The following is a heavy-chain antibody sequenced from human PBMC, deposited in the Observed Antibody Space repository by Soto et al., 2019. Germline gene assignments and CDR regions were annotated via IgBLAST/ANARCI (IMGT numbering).Heavy chain of an antibody. D-gene: IGHD3-22*01. CDR3: ARGNYDSSGYYYPGY. V-gene: IGHV3-33*01. CDR1: GFTFSSYG. J-gene: IGHJ4*02. Sequence: GGSLRLSCAASGFTFSSYGMHWVRQAPGKGLEWVAVIWYDGSNKYYADSVKGRFTISRDNSKNTLYLQMNSLRAEDTAVYYCARGNYDSSGYYYPGYWGQGTLVTVS. CDR2: IWYDGSNK.